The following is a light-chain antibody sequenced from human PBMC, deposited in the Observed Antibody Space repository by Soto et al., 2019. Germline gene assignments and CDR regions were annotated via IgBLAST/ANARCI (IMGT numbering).Light chain of an antibody. V-gene: IGLV1-44*01. CDR1: SSNIGSNN. J-gene: IGLJ3*02. CDR3: AAWDDRLNGPV. CDR2: SNN. Sequence: QSVLTQPPSASGTPGQRVTISCSGSSSNIGSNNVNWYQQLPGTAPKLLIYSNNHRPSGVPDRFSGSKSGTSASLAISGLQSEDEADYYCAAWDDRLNGPVFGGGTKVTVL.